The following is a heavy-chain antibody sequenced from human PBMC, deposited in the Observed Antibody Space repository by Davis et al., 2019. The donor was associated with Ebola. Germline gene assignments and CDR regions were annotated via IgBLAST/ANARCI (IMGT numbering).Heavy chain of an antibody. D-gene: IGHD4-23*01. J-gene: IGHJ4*02. V-gene: IGHV4-59*12. Sequence: PSNTLLLTFTVPGGSFSTYHRSWLRQPPRKGLEWIGQIHDIGSNTYNSSLQRRVTISVDTSKNQFSLNLISVTAADTAMYYWAGYYAGAGGRGLWGQGTLVTVSS. CDR2: IHDIGSN. CDR1: GGSFSTYH. CDR3: AGYYAGAGGRGL.